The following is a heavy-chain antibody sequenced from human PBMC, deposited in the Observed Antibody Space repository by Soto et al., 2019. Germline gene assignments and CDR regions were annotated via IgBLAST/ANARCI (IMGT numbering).Heavy chain of an antibody. V-gene: IGHV3-30*03. D-gene: IGHD2-2*02. Sequence: GGSLRLSCAASGFTFSTYVMHWVRQAPGKGPEWVAVISFDGRSKDYAASVKGRFTISRDNSNNTLYLQMNNLRDDDTAVYYCVREGGVPAAIGHYYYGMDVWGQGTAVTVSS. CDR3: VREGGVPAAIGHYYYGMDV. J-gene: IGHJ6*02. CDR2: ISFDGRSK. CDR1: GFTFSTYV.